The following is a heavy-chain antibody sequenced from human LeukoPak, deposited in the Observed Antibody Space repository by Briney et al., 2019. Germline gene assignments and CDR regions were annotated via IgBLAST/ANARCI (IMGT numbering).Heavy chain of an antibody. CDR2: IHSSGST. J-gene: IGHJ3*02. CDR3: ASLLRYFDWYVGQGAFDI. CDR1: GDSISSGNYY. D-gene: IGHD3-9*01. V-gene: IGHV4-61*02. Sequence: SETLSLTCSVSGDSISSGNYYWSWVRQPAGKGLECIGRIHSSGSTNYNPSLKSRVTISVDTSKNQFSLKLSSVTAADTAVYYCASLLRYFDWYVGQGAFDIWGQGTMVTVSS.